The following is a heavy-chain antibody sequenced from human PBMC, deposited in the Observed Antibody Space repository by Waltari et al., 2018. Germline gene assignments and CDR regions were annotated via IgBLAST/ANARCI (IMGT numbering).Heavy chain of an antibody. Sequence: EVQLVESGGGLVQPGRSLRLSCTASGFTFGDYAMSWFRQAPGEGLEWVGFIRSKAYGGTTEYAASVKGRFTISRDDSKSIAYLQMNSLKTEDTAVYYCSKFGYCSSTSCYAGAYWGQGTLVTVSS. CDR2: IRSKAYGGTT. V-gene: IGHV3-49*03. CDR3: SKFGYCSSTSCYAGAY. CDR1: GFTFGDYA. D-gene: IGHD2-2*01. J-gene: IGHJ4*02.